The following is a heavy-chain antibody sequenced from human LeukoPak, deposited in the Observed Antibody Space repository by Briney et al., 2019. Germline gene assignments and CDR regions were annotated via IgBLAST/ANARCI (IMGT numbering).Heavy chain of an antibody. Sequence: SVKVSCKASGFSFASSAVQWVRQARGQRLEWVGSIVVGSGNTNHAQKLQGRLTITEDISTRTAYMELSSLTSEDTAVYYCAADYDNFDGREDAFDIWGQGTMVTVSS. V-gene: IGHV1-58*01. CDR1: GFSFASSA. CDR2: IVVGSGNT. CDR3: AADYDNFDGREDAFDI. D-gene: IGHD3-9*01. J-gene: IGHJ3*02.